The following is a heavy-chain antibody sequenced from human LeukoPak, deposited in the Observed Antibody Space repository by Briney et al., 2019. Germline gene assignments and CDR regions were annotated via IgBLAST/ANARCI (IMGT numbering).Heavy chain of an antibody. Sequence: GGSLRLSCAASGFTFSSYGMHWVRQAPGKGLEWVAVIWYDGSNKYYADSVKGRFTISRDNSKNTLYLQMNSLRAEDTAVYYCAKDRHVRDLTALDYWGQGTLVTVSS. CDR3: AKDRHVRDLTALDY. D-gene: IGHD3-10*01. V-gene: IGHV3-33*06. J-gene: IGHJ4*02. CDR1: GFTFSSYG. CDR2: IWYDGSNK.